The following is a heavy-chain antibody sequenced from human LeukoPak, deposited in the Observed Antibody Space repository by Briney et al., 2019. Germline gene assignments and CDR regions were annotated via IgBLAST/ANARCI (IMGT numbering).Heavy chain of an antibody. CDR1: GFTFSSYW. CDR3: AGRTVTDSRWTFNM. J-gene: IGHJ3*02. D-gene: IGHD2-21*02. CDR2: INSDGSST. V-gene: IGHV3-74*01. Sequence: PGGSLRLSCAASGFTFSSYWMHWVRQAPGKGLVWVSRINSDGSSTSYADSVKGRFTISRDNAKNTPYVQMNSLRAEDTAVYYCAGRTVTDSRWTFNMWGQGTLVTVSS.